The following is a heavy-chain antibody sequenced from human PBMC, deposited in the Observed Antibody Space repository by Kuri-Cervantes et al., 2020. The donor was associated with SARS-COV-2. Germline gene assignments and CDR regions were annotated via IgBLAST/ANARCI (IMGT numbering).Heavy chain of an antibody. CDR1: GFTFSSYS. CDR3: ARVAARLYYYYMDV. J-gene: IGHJ6*03. CDR2: ISSSSSYI. Sequence: GESLKISCAASGFTFSSYSMNWVRQAPGKGLEWVSSISSSSSYIYYADSVKGRFTISRDNAKNSLYLQMNSLRAEDTAVYYCARVAARLYYYYMDVWGKGTTVTVSS. V-gene: IGHV3-21*01. D-gene: IGHD6-6*01.